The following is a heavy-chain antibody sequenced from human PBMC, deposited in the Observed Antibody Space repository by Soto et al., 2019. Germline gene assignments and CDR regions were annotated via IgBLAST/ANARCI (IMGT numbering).Heavy chain of an antibody. Sequence: ASVKVSCKASGYTFTSYGISWVRQAPGQGLEWMGWISAYNGNTNYAQKLQGRVTMTTDTSTSTAYMELRSLRSDDTAVYYCARAFSHDYGDYYYYYYMDVWGKGTTVTVSS. J-gene: IGHJ6*03. CDR2: ISAYNGNT. V-gene: IGHV1-18*01. CDR1: GYTFTSYG. CDR3: ARAFSHDYGDYYYYYYMDV. D-gene: IGHD4-17*01.